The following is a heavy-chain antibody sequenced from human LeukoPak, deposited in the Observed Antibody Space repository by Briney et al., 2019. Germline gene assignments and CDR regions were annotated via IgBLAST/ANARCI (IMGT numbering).Heavy chain of an antibody. D-gene: IGHD3-22*01. J-gene: IGHJ4*02. CDR1: GGSISSYY. V-gene: IGHV4-59*01. Sequence: SETLSLTCTVSGGSISSYYWSWIRQPPGKGLEWIGYIYYSGSTNYNPSLKSRVTISVDTSKNQFSLKLSSVTAADTAVYYCASQYDSRRPQTDYYFDYWGQGTLVTVSS. CDR2: IYYSGST. CDR3: ASQYDSRRPQTDYYFDY.